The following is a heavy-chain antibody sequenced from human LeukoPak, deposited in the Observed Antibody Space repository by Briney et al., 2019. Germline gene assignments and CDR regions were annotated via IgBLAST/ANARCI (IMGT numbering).Heavy chain of an antibody. J-gene: IGHJ4*02. CDR3: ARDPFDY. CDR1: GFTFSSYW. CDR2: IKQDGSEK. V-gene: IGHV3-7*01. Sequence: PGGSLRLSCVASGFTFSSYWMSWVRQAPGKGLEWVAYIKQDGSEKYYVDSVKGRFTISRDNAKNSLYLQMSSLRAEDTAVYYCARDPFDYWGQETLVTVSS.